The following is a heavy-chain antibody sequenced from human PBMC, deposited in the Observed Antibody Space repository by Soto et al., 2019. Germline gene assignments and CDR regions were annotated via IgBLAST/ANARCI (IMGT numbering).Heavy chain of an antibody. CDR1: GGSISSSAYS. V-gene: IGHV4-30-2*01. CDR3: ARLNDYGDYRGAFDI. D-gene: IGHD4-17*01. J-gene: IGHJ3*02. CDR2: IYHSGST. Sequence: QLQLQESGSGLVEPSQTLSLTCDVSGGSISSSAYSWSGIRQPPGKGLEWIGYIYHSGSTYYNPSLKSRVTISVDRSKNQFSLKLSSVTAADTAVYYCARLNDYGDYRGAFDIWGQGTMVTVSS.